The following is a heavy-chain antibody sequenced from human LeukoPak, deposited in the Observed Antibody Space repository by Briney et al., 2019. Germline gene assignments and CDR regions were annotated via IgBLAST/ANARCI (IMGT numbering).Heavy chain of an antibody. CDR3: ARDASGYYYHPSHYFDY. CDR1: GFTFSSYA. D-gene: IGHD3-22*01. V-gene: IGHV3-30-3*01. Sequence: GGSLRLSCAASGFTFSSYAMHWVRQAPGKGLEWVAVISYDGSNKYYADSVKGRFTISRDNSKNTLYLQMNSLRAEDTAVYYCARDASGYYYHPSHYFDYWGQGTLVTVSS. J-gene: IGHJ4*02. CDR2: ISYDGSNK.